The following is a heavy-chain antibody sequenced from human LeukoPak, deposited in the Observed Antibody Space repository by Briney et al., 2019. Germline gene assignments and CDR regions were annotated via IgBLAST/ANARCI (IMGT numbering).Heavy chain of an antibody. CDR1: GFTFKSAW. Sequence: PGGSLRLSCAASGFTFKSAWMSWVRQAPGEGLEWIGRIRSNADGETVDYSAAVQGRFTISRDDSKNTLYLQMNSLKTEYTAVYFCLSYADYNYWGQGTLVTVSS. D-gene: IGHD3-16*01. V-gene: IGHV3-15*01. CDR3: LSYADYNY. J-gene: IGHJ4*02. CDR2: IRSNADGETV.